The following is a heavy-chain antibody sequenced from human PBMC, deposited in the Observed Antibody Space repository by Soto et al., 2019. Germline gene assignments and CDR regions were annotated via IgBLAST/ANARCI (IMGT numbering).Heavy chain of an antibody. V-gene: IGHV3-73*02. CDR1: GFTFTDSS. CDR3: RSVNVTATADFFDY. CDR2: ISNEPNFYAT. Sequence: EVQLVESGGGLVQPGGSLKLSCAASGFTFTDSSMHWVRQPSGKGLEWVGRISNEPNFYATAYAASVTGRFTISRDDSKNTAYLQRDVLQTADTALYYFRSVNVTATADFFDYWGRGTLVTVSS. J-gene: IGHJ4*03. D-gene: IGHD2-21*02.